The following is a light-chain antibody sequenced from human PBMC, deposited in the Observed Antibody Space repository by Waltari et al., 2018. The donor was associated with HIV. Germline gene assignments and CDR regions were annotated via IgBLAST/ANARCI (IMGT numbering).Light chain of an antibody. V-gene: IGLV2-14*01. CDR1: STDIGFYNL. J-gene: IGLJ2*01. CDR3: SSYVNTDTLI. CDR2: EVH. Sequence: HSALTQPASVSGSPGQSITISCTGSSTDIGFYNLVSWYQQHPGKAPQLIIYEVHSRPSGVPDRCSGSKSGNTASLTISMLQADDEADYYCSSYVNTDTLIFGGGTQLTVL.